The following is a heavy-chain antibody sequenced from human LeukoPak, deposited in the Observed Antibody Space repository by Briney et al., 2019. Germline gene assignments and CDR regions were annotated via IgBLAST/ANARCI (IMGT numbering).Heavy chain of an antibody. D-gene: IGHD3-10*01. CDR1: GFTFSSYA. CDR3: AKDEKYGSGSYYRIWVDAFDI. J-gene: IGHJ3*02. Sequence: GGSLRLSCAASGFTFSSYALSWVRQAPGKGLELVSAICGSGGSTYYADSVKGRFTISRDNSKNTLYLQMNSLRAEDTAVYYCAKDEKYGSGSYYRIWVDAFDIWGQGTMVTVSS. V-gene: IGHV3-23*01. CDR2: ICGSGGST.